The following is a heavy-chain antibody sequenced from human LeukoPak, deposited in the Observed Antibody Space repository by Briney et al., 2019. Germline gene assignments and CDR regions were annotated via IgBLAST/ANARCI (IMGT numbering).Heavy chain of an antibody. Sequence: ASVRVSCKASGYTFTNYAISWVRQAPGQGLEWMGWISAYNGNTNYAQKLQGRVTMTTDTSTSTAYMELRSLRSDDTAVYYCARLIAAAGMNWFDPWGQGTLVTVSS. D-gene: IGHD6-13*01. CDR3: ARLIAAAGMNWFDP. V-gene: IGHV1-18*01. CDR2: ISAYNGNT. J-gene: IGHJ5*02. CDR1: GYTFTNYA.